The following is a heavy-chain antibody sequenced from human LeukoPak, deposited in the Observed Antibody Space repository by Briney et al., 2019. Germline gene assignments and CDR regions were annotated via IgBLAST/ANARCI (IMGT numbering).Heavy chain of an antibody. V-gene: IGHV4-59*01. CDR2: IYYTGST. J-gene: IGHJ6*03. CDR1: GGSISSYY. Sequence: KPSETVSLTCTVYGGSISSYYWSWVRQPPGKGLEWIGYIYYTGSTNYNPSLKSRVTISVDTSKNQFSLKLSSVTAADTAVYYCARRISGYSGYYYYYMDVWGKGTTVTISS. D-gene: IGHD3-22*01. CDR3: ARRISGYSGYYYYYMDV.